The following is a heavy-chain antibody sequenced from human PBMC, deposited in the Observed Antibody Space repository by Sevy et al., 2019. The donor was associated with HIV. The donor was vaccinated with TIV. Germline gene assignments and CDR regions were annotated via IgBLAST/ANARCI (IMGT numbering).Heavy chain of an antibody. CDR3: ARDRIAAAGTYYYGMDV. Sequence: GGSLRLSCAASGFTVSSNYMSWVRQAPGKGLEWVPVIYSGGSTYYADSVKGRFTISRDNSKNTLYLQMNSLRAEDTAVYYCARDRIAAAGTYYYGMDVWGQGTTVTVSS. D-gene: IGHD6-13*01. CDR1: GFTVSSNY. V-gene: IGHV3-53*01. J-gene: IGHJ6*02. CDR2: IYSGGST.